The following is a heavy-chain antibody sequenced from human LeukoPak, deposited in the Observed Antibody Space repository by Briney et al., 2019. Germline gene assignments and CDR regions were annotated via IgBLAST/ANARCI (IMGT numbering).Heavy chain of an antibody. J-gene: IGHJ6*02. CDR2: IKQDGSEK. CDR1: GFTFSSYW. CDR3: ARDVVGATYYYYYGMDV. Sequence: GGSLRLSCAASGFTFSSYWMSWVRQAPGKGLEWVANIKQDGSEKYYVDSVKGRFTISRDNAKNSLYLQMNSLRAENTAVYYCARDVVGATYYYYYGMDVWGQGTTVTVSS. V-gene: IGHV3-7*01. D-gene: IGHD1-26*01.